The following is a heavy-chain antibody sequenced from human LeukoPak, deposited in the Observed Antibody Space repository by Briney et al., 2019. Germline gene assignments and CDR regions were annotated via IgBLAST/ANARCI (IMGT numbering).Heavy chain of an antibody. D-gene: IGHD3-10*01. V-gene: IGHV4-34*01. CDR3: ARGGGARSIDY. CDR2: INHSGST. Sequence: SETLSLTCAVYGGSFSGYYWSWIRQPPGKGLEWIGEINHSGSTNYNPSLKSRVTISVDTSKNQFSLKLSSVTAADTAVYYCARGGGARSIDYWGQGTLVTVSP. CDR1: GGSFSGYY. J-gene: IGHJ4*02.